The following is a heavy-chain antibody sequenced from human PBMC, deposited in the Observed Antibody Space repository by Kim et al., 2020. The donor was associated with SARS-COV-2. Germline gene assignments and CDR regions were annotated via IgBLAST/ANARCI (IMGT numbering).Heavy chain of an antibody. CDR1: GFTFSSYG. CDR3: AKDEASYYYYMDV. V-gene: IGHV3-30*18. J-gene: IGHJ6*03. Sequence: GGSLRLSCAASGFTFSSYGMHWVRQAPGKGLEWVAVISYDGSNKYYADSVKGRFTISTDNSKNTLYLQMNSLRADDTAVYYCAKDEASYYYYMDVWGKGT. CDR2: ISYDGSNK.